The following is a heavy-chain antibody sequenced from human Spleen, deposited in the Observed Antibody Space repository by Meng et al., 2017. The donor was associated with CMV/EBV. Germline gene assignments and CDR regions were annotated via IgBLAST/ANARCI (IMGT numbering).Heavy chain of an antibody. CDR1: GYRFTNYW. Sequence: GESLKISCKGSGYRFTNYWIAWVRRTPGKGLEWMGVIYPGDSDTRYSPSFQGQVTISADRSISTAYLQWSSLKASDTAMYYCARYHDSSGYYYRPFDYWGQGTLVTVSS. V-gene: IGHV5-51*01. CDR2: IYPGDSDT. D-gene: IGHD3-22*01. J-gene: IGHJ4*02. CDR3: ARYHDSSGYYYRPFDY.